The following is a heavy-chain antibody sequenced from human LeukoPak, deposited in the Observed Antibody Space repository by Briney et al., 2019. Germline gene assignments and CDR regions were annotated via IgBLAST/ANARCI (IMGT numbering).Heavy chain of an antibody. CDR2: ISAYNGNT. J-gene: IGHJ4*02. CDR1: GYTFTSYG. V-gene: IGHV1-18*01. CDR3: ARSLRRRYFHY. D-gene: IGHD4-17*01. Sequence: GASVKVSCKASGYTFTSYGISWVRQAPGQGLEWMGWISAYNGNTNYAQKLQGRGTMTTDTSTCTAYMELRSLRSDDTAVYFCARSLRRRYFHYWGQGTLVTVSS.